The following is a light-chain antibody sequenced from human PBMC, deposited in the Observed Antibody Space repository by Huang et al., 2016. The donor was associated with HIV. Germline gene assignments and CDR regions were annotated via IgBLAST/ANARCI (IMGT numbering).Light chain of an antibody. V-gene: IGKV3-20*01. Sequence: EIVLTQSPGTLSLSPGERATLSCRASQRVSSSFLAWYQQKPGQAPRLLIYGAYNRAIGIPDRFSGSGSGTDFTLTISRLEPEDFAVYYCQQYSSSFTFGPGTKVDIK. CDR2: GAY. CDR1: QRVSSSF. CDR3: QQYSSSFT. J-gene: IGKJ3*01.